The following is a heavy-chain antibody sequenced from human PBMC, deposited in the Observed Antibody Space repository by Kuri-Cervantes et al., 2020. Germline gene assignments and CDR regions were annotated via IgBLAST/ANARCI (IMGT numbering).Heavy chain of an antibody. CDR1: GDTFSSVNNFA. CDR3: ARDQYRRDPPPNFDY. Sequence: ASVKVSCKASGDTFSSVNNFAINWVRQATGQGLEWMGWMNPNSGNTGYAQKFQGRVTMTRNTSISTAYMELSSLRSEDTAVYYCARDQYRRDPPPNFDYWGQGTLVTVSS. V-gene: IGHV1-8*02. D-gene: IGHD1-1*01. J-gene: IGHJ4*02. CDR2: MNPNSGNT.